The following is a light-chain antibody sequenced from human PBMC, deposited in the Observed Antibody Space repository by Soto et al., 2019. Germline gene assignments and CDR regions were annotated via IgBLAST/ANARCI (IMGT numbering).Light chain of an antibody. J-gene: IGKJ1*01. CDR3: QQYNGT. CDR2: KAS. Sequence: DIQMTQSPSTLSASVGDRVTVTCRASQSIGNWLAWYQQKPGKTPNLRIYKASTLESGAPSRFSGSGSGTEFIFTISSLQPDDSATYYCQQYNGTFGQGTKVDIK. V-gene: IGKV1-5*03. CDR1: QSIGNW.